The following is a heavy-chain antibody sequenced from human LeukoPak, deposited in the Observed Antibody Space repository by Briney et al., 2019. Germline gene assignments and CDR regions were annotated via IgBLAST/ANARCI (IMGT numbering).Heavy chain of an antibody. CDR3: ARDLITMVRGVIYYCYYGMDV. Sequence: ASVKVSCKASGYTFTSYAMHWVRQAPGQRLEWMGWINAGNGNTKYSQKFQGRVTITRDTSASTAYMELSSLRSEDTAAYYCARDLITMVRGVIYYCYYGMDVWGQGTTVTVSS. CDR2: INAGNGNT. V-gene: IGHV1-3*01. CDR1: GYTFTSYA. D-gene: IGHD3-10*01. J-gene: IGHJ6*02.